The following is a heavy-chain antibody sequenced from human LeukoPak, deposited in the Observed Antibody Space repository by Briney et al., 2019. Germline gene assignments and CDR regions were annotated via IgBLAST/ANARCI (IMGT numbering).Heavy chain of an antibody. D-gene: IGHD2-15*01. CDR3: ANGDGGYCSGGSCYYLGY. Sequence: GGSLRLSCAASGFTFSSYGMHWVRQAPGKGLGWVAFIRYDGSNKYYADSVKGRFTISRDNSKNTLYLQMNSLRAEDTAVYYCANGDGGYCSGGSCYYLGYWGQGTLVTVSP. CDR2: IRYDGSNK. CDR1: GFTFSSYG. J-gene: IGHJ4*02. V-gene: IGHV3-30*02.